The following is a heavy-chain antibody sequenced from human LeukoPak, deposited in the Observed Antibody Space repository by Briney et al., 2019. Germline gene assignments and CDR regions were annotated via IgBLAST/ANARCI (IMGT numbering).Heavy chain of an antibody. CDR2: ISYDGSNK. CDR1: GFTFSSYG. J-gene: IGHJ6*02. Sequence: PGGSLRLSCAASGFTFSSYGMHWVRQAPGKGLEWVAVISYDGSNKYYGDSVKGRFTISRDNSKNTLYLQMNSLRAEDTAVYYCAKDGAYYYGMDVWGQGTTVTVSS. V-gene: IGHV3-30*18. CDR3: AKDGAYYYGMDV. D-gene: IGHD1-26*01.